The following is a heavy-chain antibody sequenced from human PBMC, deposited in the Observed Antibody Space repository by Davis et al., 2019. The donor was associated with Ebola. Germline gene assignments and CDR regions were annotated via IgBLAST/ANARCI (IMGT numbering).Heavy chain of an antibody. CDR1: GGSISSGSYY. V-gene: IGHV4-61*09. CDR3: ARVLEDKFCSRSSCYGPLD. D-gene: IGHD2-2*01. J-gene: IGHJ3*01. CDR2: MYTSGST. Sequence: SETLSLTCTVSGGSISSGSYYWSWIRQPAGKGLEWIGHMYTSGSTNYNPSFKSRVTMSIDTSKNQVSLRLSFVTAADTALYYCARVLEDKFCSRSSCYGPLDWGQGTKVTVSS.